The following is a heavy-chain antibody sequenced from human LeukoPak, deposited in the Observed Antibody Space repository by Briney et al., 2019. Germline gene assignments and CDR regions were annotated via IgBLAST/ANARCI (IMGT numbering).Heavy chain of an antibody. Sequence: ASVKLSCKASGYTFTDYYMHWVRQAPGQGLEWMGWINTNRGGTNSAQNFQGRVTMTRDTSNRTAYMELCSPRSDNTVDYYSARGDGSYFDYWGQGTLVTVSS. CDR1: GYTFTDYY. J-gene: IGHJ4*02. CDR3: ARGDGSYFDY. V-gene: IGHV1-2*02. CDR2: INTNRGGT. D-gene: IGHD5-24*01.